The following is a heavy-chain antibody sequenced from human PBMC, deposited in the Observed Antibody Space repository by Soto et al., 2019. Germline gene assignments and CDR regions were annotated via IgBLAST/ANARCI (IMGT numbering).Heavy chain of an antibody. CDR3: ARDSSSWSIWFDP. J-gene: IGHJ5*02. CDR2: IISSGDAI. Sequence: LRLSCAASGFTFSDYYMSWIRQAPGKGLEWVSYIISSGDAIYYADSVKGRFTISRDNAKNSLYLQMNSLRAEDTAVYYCARDSSSWSIWFDPWGQGTLVTVSS. D-gene: IGHD6-13*01. V-gene: IGHV3-11*04. CDR1: GFTFSDYY.